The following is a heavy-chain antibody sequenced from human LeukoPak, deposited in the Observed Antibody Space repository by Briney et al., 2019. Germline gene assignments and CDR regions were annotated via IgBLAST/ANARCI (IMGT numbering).Heavy chain of an antibody. J-gene: IGHJ5*02. Sequence: KPSETLSLTCTVSGGSISSYYWSWIRQPPGKGLEWIGYIYYSGSTNYNPSLKSRVTISVDTSKNQFSLKLSPVTAADTAVYYCARQWELRGWFDPWGQGTLVTVSS. CDR2: IYYSGST. V-gene: IGHV4-59*08. CDR1: GGSISSYY. D-gene: IGHD1-26*01. CDR3: ARQWELRGWFDP.